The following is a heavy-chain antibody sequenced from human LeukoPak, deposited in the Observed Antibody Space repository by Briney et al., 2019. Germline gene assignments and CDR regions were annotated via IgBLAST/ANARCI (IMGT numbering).Heavy chain of an antibody. CDR1: GFTFSSYA. CDR2: ISGSGGST. V-gene: IGHV3-23*01. J-gene: IGHJ4*02. CDR3: AKIPVRVVVTAIPEFVYFDY. D-gene: IGHD2-21*02. Sequence: PGASLRLSCAASGFTFSSYAMSWVRQAPGKGLEWVSAISGSGGSTYYADSVKGRFTISRDNSKNTPYLQMNSLRAEDTAVYYCAKIPVRVVVTAIPEFVYFDYWGQGTLVTVSS.